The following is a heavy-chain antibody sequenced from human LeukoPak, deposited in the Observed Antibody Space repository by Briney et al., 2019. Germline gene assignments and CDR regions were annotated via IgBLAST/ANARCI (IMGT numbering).Heavy chain of an antibody. V-gene: IGHV1-8*01. J-gene: IGHJ4*02. CDR3: ARGPNDSSGYDFDC. CDR1: GYTFTSYD. Sequence: ASVKVSCKASGYTFTSYDINWVRQATGQGLEWMGWMNPNSGNTGYAQKFQGRVTMTRNTSISTAYMELSSLRSEDTAVYYCARGPNDSSGYDFDCWGQGTLVTVSS. D-gene: IGHD3-22*01. CDR2: MNPNSGNT.